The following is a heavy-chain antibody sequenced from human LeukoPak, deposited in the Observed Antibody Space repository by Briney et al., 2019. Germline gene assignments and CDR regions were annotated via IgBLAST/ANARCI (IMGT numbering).Heavy chain of an antibody. CDR2: FYYSGTT. CDR3: ARERRRDGYNLFDY. CDR1: GGSVSSGSYY. D-gene: IGHD5-24*01. Sequence: SETLSLTYTVSGGSVSSGSYYWTWIRQPPGKGLEWIGYFYYSGTTNYNPSLKSRVTISMDMSRNQFSLKLTSVTAADTAVYYCARERRRDGYNLFDYWGQGTLVTVSS. J-gene: IGHJ4*02. V-gene: IGHV4-61*01.